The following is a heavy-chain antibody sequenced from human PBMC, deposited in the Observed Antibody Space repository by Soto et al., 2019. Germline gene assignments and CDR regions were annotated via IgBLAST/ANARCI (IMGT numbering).Heavy chain of an antibody. CDR1: GFTFRNYA. D-gene: IGHD6-13*01. J-gene: IGHJ4*02. CDR3: AKEGIAAEFDY. CDR2: ISVSGGST. V-gene: IGHV3-23*01. Sequence: GGSLRLSCAASGFTFRNYAMNWVRQAPGKGLEWVSGISVSGGSTYYADSVKGRFTISRDNSKNTLYLQMNSLRAEDTAVYYCAKEGIAAEFDYWGQGTLVTVSS.